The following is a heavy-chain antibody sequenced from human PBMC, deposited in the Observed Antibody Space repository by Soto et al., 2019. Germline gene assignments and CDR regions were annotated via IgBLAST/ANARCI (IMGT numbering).Heavy chain of an antibody. J-gene: IGHJ6*02. V-gene: IGHV2-70*01. D-gene: IGHD2-15*01. CDR2: IDWDDDK. Sequence: SCPTLVNPTQTLTLTCTFSGFSLSTSGMCXSWIRQPPGKALEWLALIDWDDDKYYSTSLKTRLTISKDTSKNQVVLTMTNMDPVDTATYYCPRILMVAATHGYYYYGMDVWGQGTTVTVSS. CDR1: GFSLSTSGMC. CDR3: PRILMVAATHGYYYYGMDV.